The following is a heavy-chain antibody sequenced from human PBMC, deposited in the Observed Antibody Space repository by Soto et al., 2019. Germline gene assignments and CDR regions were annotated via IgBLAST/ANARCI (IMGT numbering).Heavy chain of an antibody. CDR3: AIEVRVHTPVFGH. CDR2: ITPMFGRP. D-gene: IGHD2-2*01. J-gene: IGHJ4*02. V-gene: IGHV1-69*01. CDR1: GGTFTNYA. Sequence: QAQLVQSGAEVRKPGSSVKVSCKASGGTFTNYAINWVRQAPGQGLEWMGDITPMFGRPNYAQEFHGSMTLTADDSTSTTYMELSSLSSEDTALYLCAIEVRVHTPVFGHWGQGNLVTVSS.